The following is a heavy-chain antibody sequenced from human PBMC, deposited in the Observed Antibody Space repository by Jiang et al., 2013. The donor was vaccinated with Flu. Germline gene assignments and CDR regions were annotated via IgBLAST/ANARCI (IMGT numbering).Heavy chain of an antibody. Sequence: KPTQTLTLTCTFSGFSLSTRGMRVSWIRHAPREGPGVACSRIDWDDDKFFSTSLRTRLTLSKDTSKNQVVLTMTNMDPVDTATYYCARHPGAYDAFDIWGQGTMVTVSS. CDR3: ARHPGAYDAFDI. D-gene: IGHD1-1*01. CDR2: IDWDDDK. CDR1: GFSLSTRGMR. J-gene: IGHJ3*02. V-gene: IGHV2-70*04.